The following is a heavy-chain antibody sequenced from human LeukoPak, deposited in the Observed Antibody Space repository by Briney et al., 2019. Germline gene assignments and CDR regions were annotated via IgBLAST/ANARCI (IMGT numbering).Heavy chain of an antibody. CDR1: GGTFSNSA. CDR3: ARDGHYYYDSSGYREYYYYYYGMDV. Sequence: GASVKVSCKASGGTFSNSAISWVRQAPGQGLEWMGGINPIFRTPNYAQQFQVRVNIIADESTSTAYMELSSLKIEDTAVYYCARDGHYYYDSSGYREYYYYYYGMDVWGQGTTVTVSS. J-gene: IGHJ6*02. CDR2: INPIFRTP. D-gene: IGHD3-22*01. V-gene: IGHV1-69*13.